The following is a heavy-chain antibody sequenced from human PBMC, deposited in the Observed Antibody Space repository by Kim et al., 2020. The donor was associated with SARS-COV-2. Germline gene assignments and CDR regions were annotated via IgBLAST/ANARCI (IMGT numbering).Heavy chain of an antibody. D-gene: IGHD1-26*01. CDR2: IYYSGRT. Sequence: SETLSLTCTVSGGSISSSSYYWGWIRQPPGKGLEWIGSIYYSGRTYSNPSLKSRVTISVDTSKNQFSLKLSSVTAADTAVYYCARRQISGSLIDYWGQGTLVTVSS. J-gene: IGHJ4*02. V-gene: IGHV4-39*01. CDR3: ARRQISGSLIDY. CDR1: GGSISSSSYY.